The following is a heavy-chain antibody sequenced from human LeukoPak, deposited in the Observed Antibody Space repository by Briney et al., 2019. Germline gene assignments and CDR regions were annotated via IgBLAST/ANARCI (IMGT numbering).Heavy chain of an antibody. CDR1: GFLFISNY. V-gene: IGHV3-53*01. CDR2: IYSGDNT. Sequence: GALSPSFSASGFLFISNYMSWVRQAPGKGLEWVSVIYSGDNTYYADSVKGRFTISRDNSKNTLYLQMNSLRVEDTAVYYCARWGDGSGSYYNARFDYWGQGTLVTVSS. CDR3: ARWGDGSGSYYNARFDY. J-gene: IGHJ4*02. D-gene: IGHD3-10*01.